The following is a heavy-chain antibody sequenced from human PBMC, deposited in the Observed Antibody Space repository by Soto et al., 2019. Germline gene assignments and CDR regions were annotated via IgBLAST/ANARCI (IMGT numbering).Heavy chain of an antibody. CDR2: INPSPGST. Sequence: QVQLVQSGAEVRKPGASVKVACKASGYTFGSHYVHWVRQAPGQALEWMGIINPSPGSTSYAEKFQGTVTMTRDTSTGTVYLEMSSLSSEDTATESCARSDCPIASRFARYFNTMAVWGQGTTVTVSS. D-gene: IGHD2-8*01. V-gene: IGHV1-46*01. CDR3: ARSDCPIASRFARYFNTMAV. CDR1: GYTFGSHY. J-gene: IGHJ6*02.